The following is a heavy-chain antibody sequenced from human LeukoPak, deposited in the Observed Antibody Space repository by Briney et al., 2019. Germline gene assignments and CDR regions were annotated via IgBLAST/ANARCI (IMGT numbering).Heavy chain of an antibody. V-gene: IGHV4-59*01. Sequence: SETLSLTCTVSGGSISSYYWSWIRQPPGKGLEWIGYIYYSGNTNYNPSLKSRVTISVDTSKSQFSLELSSVTAADTAVYYCARAGSSAYVLDYWGQGTLVTVSS. CDR3: ARAGSSAYVLDY. D-gene: IGHD3-22*01. CDR1: GGSISSYY. J-gene: IGHJ4*02. CDR2: IYYSGNT.